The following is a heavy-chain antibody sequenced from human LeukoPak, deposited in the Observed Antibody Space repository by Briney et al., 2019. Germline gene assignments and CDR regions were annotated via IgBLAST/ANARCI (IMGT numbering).Heavy chain of an antibody. D-gene: IGHD3-22*01. Sequence: GGSLRLSCAASGFTFSSYAMHWVRQAPGKGLEWVAVISYDGSNKYYADSVKGRFTISRDNSKNTLYLQMNSLRAEDTAVYYCARDRSITMKEDAFDIWGQGTMVTVSS. CDR1: GFTFSSYA. J-gene: IGHJ3*02. CDR2: ISYDGSNK. CDR3: ARDRSITMKEDAFDI. V-gene: IGHV3-30-3*01.